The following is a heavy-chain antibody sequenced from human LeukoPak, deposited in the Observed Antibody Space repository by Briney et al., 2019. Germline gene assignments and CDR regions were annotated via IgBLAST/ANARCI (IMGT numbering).Heavy chain of an antibody. CDR3: ARDRGYGSGAFDI. J-gene: IGHJ3*02. CDR1: EFTFSDYY. D-gene: IGHD5-12*01. CDR2: ISSGSSTI. V-gene: IGHV3-11*01. Sequence: GGSLRLSCAASEFTFSDYYMSWIRQAPGKGLEWVSYISSGSSTIYYADSVKGRFTITRDNAKNSLSLQMNSLRAEDTAVYYCARDRGYGSGAFDIWGQGTTATVSS.